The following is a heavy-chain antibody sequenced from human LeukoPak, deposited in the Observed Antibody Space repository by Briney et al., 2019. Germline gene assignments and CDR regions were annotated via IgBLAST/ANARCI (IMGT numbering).Heavy chain of an antibody. D-gene: IGHD6-13*01. Sequence: SETLSLTCTVSGGSITFYYWHWMRQPPGKGLEWIGHTFYSGNVKYNPSLESRVTISVDTSKNQFSLRLSSVTAADTAVYFCARDTPGIAPLWGQGTLVTVSS. V-gene: IGHV4-59*01. CDR3: ARDTPGIAPL. J-gene: IGHJ4*02. CDR2: TFYSGNV. CDR1: GGSITFYY.